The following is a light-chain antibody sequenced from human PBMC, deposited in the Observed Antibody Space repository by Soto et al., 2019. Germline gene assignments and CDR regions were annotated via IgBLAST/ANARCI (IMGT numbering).Light chain of an antibody. Sequence: EIVMTQSPATLSVSPGERATLSCRASQSVSSNLAWYQQKPGQAPRLLIYGASTSATGIPARFSGSGSGTEFTLTISSLQSEDFAVYYCQQYNNWPPGVTFVPGTKVDIK. J-gene: IGKJ3*01. CDR3: QQYNNWPPGVT. V-gene: IGKV3-15*01. CDR1: QSVSSN. CDR2: GAS.